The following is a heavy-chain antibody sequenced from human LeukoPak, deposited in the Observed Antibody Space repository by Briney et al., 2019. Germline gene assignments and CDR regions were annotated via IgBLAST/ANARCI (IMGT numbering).Heavy chain of an antibody. CDR2: IYYSGST. CDR3: ARNNVGIAAAGRDY. V-gene: IGHV4-59*01. J-gene: IGHJ4*02. CDR1: GASITSYD. D-gene: IGHD6-13*01. Sequence: PSETLSLTCTASGASITSYDWSWIRQPPGKGLEWIGYIYYSGSTNYNPSLKSRVTISADTSKNQFSLKLSSVTAADTAVYYCARNNVGIAAAGRDYWGQGTLVTVSS.